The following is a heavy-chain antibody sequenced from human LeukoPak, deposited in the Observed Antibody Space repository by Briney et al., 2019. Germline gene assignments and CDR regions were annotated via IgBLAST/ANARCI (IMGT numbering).Heavy chain of an antibody. D-gene: IGHD6-13*01. V-gene: IGHV3-66*01. CDR1: GFTVSATY. CDR3: ARVQIIAAAVEWFDP. Sequence: GGSLRLSCAASGFTVSATYMNWVRQAPGKGLEWVSIIYTGGNTYYADSVKGRFTISRDNSKNTLYLQMNSLRAEDTAVYYCARVQIIAAAVEWFDPWGQGTLVTVSS. CDR2: IYTGGNT. J-gene: IGHJ5*02.